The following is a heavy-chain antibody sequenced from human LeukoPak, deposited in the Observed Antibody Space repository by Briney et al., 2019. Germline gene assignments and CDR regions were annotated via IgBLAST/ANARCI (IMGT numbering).Heavy chain of an antibody. CDR2: INPNSGGT. Sequence: ASVKDSCKASVYTFIEYYMQWVRQTPGRGGEWMGWINPNSGGTNYAQKFQGRVTMTRDTSISTAYMELSRLRSDDKAVYYCAPNNGGATAEHDAFDIWGQGTMVTVSS. CDR1: VYTFIEYY. V-gene: IGHV1-2*02. D-gene: IGHD3-16*01. J-gene: IGHJ3*02. CDR3: APNNGGATAEHDAFDI.